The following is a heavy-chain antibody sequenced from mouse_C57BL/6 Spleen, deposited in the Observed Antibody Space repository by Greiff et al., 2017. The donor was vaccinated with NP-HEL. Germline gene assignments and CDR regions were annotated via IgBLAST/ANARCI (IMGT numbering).Heavy chain of an antibody. Sequence: VKLVESGPGLVQPSQSLSITCTVSGFSLTSYGVHWVRQSPGKGLEWLGVIWSGGSTDDNAAFISRLSISKDNSKSQVFFNMNSLQADATAIYYCARKDWDWFAYWGQGTLVTVSA. J-gene: IGHJ3*01. CDR1: GFSLTSYG. D-gene: IGHD4-1*01. CDR3: ARKDWDWFAY. V-gene: IGHV2-2*01. CDR2: IWSGGST.